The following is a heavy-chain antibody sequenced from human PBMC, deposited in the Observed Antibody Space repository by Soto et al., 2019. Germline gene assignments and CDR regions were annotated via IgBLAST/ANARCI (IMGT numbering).Heavy chain of an antibody. Sequence: TCAVSGGSISSGGYSWSWIRQPPGKGLEWIGYIYHSGSTYYNPSLKSRVTISVDRSKNQFSLKLSSVTAADTAVYYCASQYYYDSSGYYMFDYWGQGTLVTVSS. D-gene: IGHD3-22*01. CDR3: ASQYYYDSSGYYMFDY. V-gene: IGHV4-30-2*01. CDR1: GGSISSGGYS. CDR2: IYHSGST. J-gene: IGHJ4*02.